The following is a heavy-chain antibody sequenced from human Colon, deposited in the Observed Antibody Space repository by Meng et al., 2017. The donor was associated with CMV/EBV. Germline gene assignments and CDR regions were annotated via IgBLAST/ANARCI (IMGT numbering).Heavy chain of an antibody. Sequence: TLSLTCPVSGGSLIAYYWNWIRQSPGKGMEWIGYVHSDGTTKYNPSLKSRVTISVDTSRNQFSLRLTSVTAADSAIYYCARESTPSGYSDMRAPFYYFAMDVWGQGTAVTVSS. CDR2: VHSDGTT. V-gene: IGHV4-59*01. CDR1: GGSLIAYY. J-gene: IGHJ6*02. D-gene: IGHD5-18*01. CDR3: ARESTPSGYSDMRAPFYYFAMDV.